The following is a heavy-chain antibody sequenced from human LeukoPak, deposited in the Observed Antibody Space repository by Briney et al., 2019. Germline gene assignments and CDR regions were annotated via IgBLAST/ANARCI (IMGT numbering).Heavy chain of an antibody. D-gene: IGHD6-19*01. CDR3: ARGRSSGWFWGDAFDI. Sequence: PSGTLSLTCAVSGGSISSINWWSWVGHPPGKGLEWIGEVYYSGSTNYNPALKSRVTITVDTSKNQYSLKLSSVTAADTAVVYCARGRSSGWFWGDAFDIWGQGTMVTVSS. V-gene: IGHV4-4*02. CDR1: GGSISSINW. CDR2: VYYSGST. J-gene: IGHJ3*02.